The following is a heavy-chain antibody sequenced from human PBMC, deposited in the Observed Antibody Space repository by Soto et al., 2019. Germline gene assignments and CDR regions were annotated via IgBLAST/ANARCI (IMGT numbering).Heavy chain of an antibody. J-gene: IGHJ5*02. CDR2: IYYSGST. Sequence: QLQLQESGPGLVKPSETLSLTCTVSGGSISSSSYYWGWIRQPPGKGLEWIGSIYYSGSTYYNPSLKSRVTISVDTSKNQFSLKLSSVTAADTAVYYCALNVDIVLMVYARSWFDPWGQGTLVTVSS. D-gene: IGHD2-8*01. CDR3: ALNVDIVLMVYARSWFDP. V-gene: IGHV4-39*01. CDR1: GGSISSSSYY.